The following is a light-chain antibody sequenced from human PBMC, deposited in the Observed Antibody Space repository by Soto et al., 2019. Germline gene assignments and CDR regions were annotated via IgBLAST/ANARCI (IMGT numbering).Light chain of an antibody. V-gene: IGLV2-23*01. J-gene: IGLJ2*01. CDR1: SNDVGTYNL. CDR3: CSYGRSVV. Sequence: QSALTQPASVSGSPGQSITISCTGISNDVGTYNLVSWYQHHPGKAPKLIIYEASKRPSGVPKRFSGSKSGNTASLTISGLHAEDEADYYCCSYGRSVVFGGGTKLTVL. CDR2: EAS.